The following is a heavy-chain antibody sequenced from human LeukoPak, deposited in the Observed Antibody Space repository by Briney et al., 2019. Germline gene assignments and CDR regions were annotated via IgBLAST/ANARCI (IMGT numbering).Heavy chain of an antibody. CDR1: GFTFSSYA. D-gene: IGHD6-19*01. CDR2: ISGSGGTT. J-gene: IGHJ4*02. CDR3: AKGPVAVAGYYFDH. Sequence: TGGSLRLSCAASGFTFSSYAMSWVRQAPGKGLEWVSSISGSGGTTYYADSVKGRFTISRDNPNNTLDLQMNSLTAEDTAVYYCAKGPVAVAGYYFDHWGQGTLVTVSP. V-gene: IGHV3-23*01.